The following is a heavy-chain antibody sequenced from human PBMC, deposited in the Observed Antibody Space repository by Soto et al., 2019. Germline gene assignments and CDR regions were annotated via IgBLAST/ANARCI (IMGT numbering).Heavy chain of an antibody. Sequence: SETLSLTCTVSGGSISSSSYYWGWIRQPPGKGLEWIGSIYYSGSTYYNPSLKSRVTISVDTSKNQFSLKLSSVTAADTAVYYCATVWNPYYYYYYGMEVWGQGTTVTLSS. V-gene: IGHV4-39*01. CDR2: IYYSGST. CDR3: ATVWNPYYYYYYGMEV. D-gene: IGHD1-1*01. CDR1: GGSISSSSYY. J-gene: IGHJ6*02.